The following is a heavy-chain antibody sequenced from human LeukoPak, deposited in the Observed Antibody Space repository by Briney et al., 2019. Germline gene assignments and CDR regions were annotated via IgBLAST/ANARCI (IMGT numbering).Heavy chain of an antibody. V-gene: IGHV4-30-2*01. CDR1: GGSISSGGYS. CDR2: IYHSGST. CDR3: ARTSYYDSSLDY. D-gene: IGHD3-22*01. Sequence: SSETLSLTCAVSGGSISSGGYSWSWIRQPPGKGLEWIGYIYHSGSTYYNPSLKSRVTISVDRSKNQFSLKLSSVTAADTAVYYCARTSYYDSSLDYWGQGTLVTVSS. J-gene: IGHJ4*02.